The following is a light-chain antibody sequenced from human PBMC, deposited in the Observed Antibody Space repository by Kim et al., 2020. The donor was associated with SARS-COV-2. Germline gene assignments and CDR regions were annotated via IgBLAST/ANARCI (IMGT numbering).Light chain of an antibody. CDR3: QVWDSSSDV. CDR2: YDS. J-gene: IGLJ2*01. V-gene: IGLV3-21*04. Sequence: SYELTQPPSVSVAPGKTARITCGGNNIGSKSVHWYQQKPGQAPVLVIYYDSDRPSGIPERFSGCNSGNTATLTISRVEAGDEADYYCQVWDSSSDVFGGG. CDR1: NIGSKS.